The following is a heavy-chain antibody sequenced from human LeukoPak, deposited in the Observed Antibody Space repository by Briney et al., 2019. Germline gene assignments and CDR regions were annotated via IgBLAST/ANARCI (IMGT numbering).Heavy chain of an antibody. J-gene: IGHJ4*02. CDR3: ARGYYDSSIDY. CDR1: GGSISSYY. V-gene: IGHV4-59*01. D-gene: IGHD3-22*01. Sequence: PSETLSLTCSVSGGSISSYYWSWIRQPPGKGLEWIGYIYYSGSTNYNPPLKSRVTISVDTSKNQFSLKLSSVTAADTAVYYCARGYYDSSIDYWGQGTLVTVSS. CDR2: IYYSGST.